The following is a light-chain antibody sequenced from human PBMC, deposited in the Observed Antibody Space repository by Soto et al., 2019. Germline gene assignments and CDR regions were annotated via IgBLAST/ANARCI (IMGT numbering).Light chain of an antibody. Sequence: DIQMTQSPSTLSVSVGDRVTITCRASQSFSTWLAWYQQKPGKAPKLLSYRTSTFKNGVPSRFRGSGSGTEFTLTITSLQPDDFAPSYCQNYSRYPYTFGQCTKLQLK. J-gene: IGKJ2*01. CDR2: RTS. CDR1: QSFSTW. V-gene: IGKV1-5*03. CDR3: QNYSRYPYT.